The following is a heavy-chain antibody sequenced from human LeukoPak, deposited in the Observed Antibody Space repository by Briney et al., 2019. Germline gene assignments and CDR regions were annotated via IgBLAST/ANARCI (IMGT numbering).Heavy chain of an antibody. Sequence: SGGSLRLSCAASGFTFSNAWMRWVRQAPGKGLEWVGRIKSKKDGGTTDYATPVKGRFTISRDDSKNTVYLQMNSLKTEDTALYYCSTFADDGYWGQGTLVTVSS. CDR2: IKSKKDGGTT. D-gene: IGHD3-16*01. V-gene: IGHV3-15*01. J-gene: IGHJ4*02. CDR1: GFTFSNAW. CDR3: STFADDGY.